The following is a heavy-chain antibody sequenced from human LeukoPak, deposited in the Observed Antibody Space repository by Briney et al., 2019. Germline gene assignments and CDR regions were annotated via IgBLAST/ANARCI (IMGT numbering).Heavy chain of an antibody. CDR2: ISGSGGST. CDR3: AKDKGRTMVRGSFVY. Sequence: GGSLRLSCAASGFTFSSYAMSWVRQAPGKGLEWVSAISGSGGSTYYADSVKGRFTISRDNSKNTLYLQMNSLRAEDTAVYYCAKDKGRTMVRGSFVYWGQGTLVTVSS. CDR1: GFTFSSYA. D-gene: IGHD3-10*01. V-gene: IGHV3-23*01. J-gene: IGHJ4*02.